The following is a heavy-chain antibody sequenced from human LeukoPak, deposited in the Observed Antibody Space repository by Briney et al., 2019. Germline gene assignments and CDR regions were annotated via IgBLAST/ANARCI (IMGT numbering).Heavy chain of an antibody. CDR1: GYTFTSYY. CDR2: INPSGGST. Sequence: ASVKVSCMASGYTFTSYYMHWVRQAPGQGLEWMGIINPSGGSTSYAQKFQGRVTMTRDTSTSTVYMELSSLRSEDTAVYYCARAKTSLRFLEWLPSPNWFDPWGQGTLVTVSS. CDR3: ARAKTSLRFLEWLPSPNWFDP. J-gene: IGHJ5*02. D-gene: IGHD3-3*01. V-gene: IGHV1-46*01.